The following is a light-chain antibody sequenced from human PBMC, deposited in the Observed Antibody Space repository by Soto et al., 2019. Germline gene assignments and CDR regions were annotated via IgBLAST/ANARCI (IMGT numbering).Light chain of an antibody. CDR2: GAS. CDR3: QQYGSMPRT. CDR1: QSVSTSY. Sequence: EVVLTQSPSTLSVSPGERATLSCRASQSVSTSYLAWYQQKLGQAPRLLIYGASSRATGIPDRFSGSGSGTDFTLTISRLEPEDFAVYYCQQYGSMPRTFGQGTKVDIK. V-gene: IGKV3-20*01. J-gene: IGKJ1*01.